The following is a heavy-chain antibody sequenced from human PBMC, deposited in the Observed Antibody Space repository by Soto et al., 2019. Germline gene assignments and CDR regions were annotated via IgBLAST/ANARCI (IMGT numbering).Heavy chain of an antibody. V-gene: IGHV4-61*01. Sequence: PSETLSLTCTVSGVSVSSGSFYWAWIRQPPGKGLEWIGFGSYSGTTNYKPSLKSRVTISVDTSRSQISLKLSSVTAADTAIYYCSRLSGITGPFDYWGQGTLVTVSS. CDR3: SRLSGITGPFDY. CDR1: GVSVSSGSFY. D-gene: IGHD1-20*01. CDR2: GSYSGTT. J-gene: IGHJ4*02.